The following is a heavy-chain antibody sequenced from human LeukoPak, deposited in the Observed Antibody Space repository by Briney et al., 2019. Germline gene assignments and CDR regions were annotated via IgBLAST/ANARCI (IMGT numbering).Heavy chain of an antibody. J-gene: IGHJ5*02. CDR2: IYYSGST. CDR1: GGSISSGGYY. Sequence: SRTLSLTCTVSGGSISSGGYYWSWIRQHPGKGLEWIGYIYYSGSTYYNPSLKSRVTISVDTSKNQFSLKLSSVTAADTAVYYCARTEDFWSGKNWFDPWGQGTLVTVSS. V-gene: IGHV4-31*03. D-gene: IGHD3-3*01. CDR3: ARTEDFWSGKNWFDP.